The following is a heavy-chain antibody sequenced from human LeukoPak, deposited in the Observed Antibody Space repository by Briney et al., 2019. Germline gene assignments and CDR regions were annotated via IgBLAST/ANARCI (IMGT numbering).Heavy chain of an antibody. V-gene: IGHV3-30*04. CDR1: GFNFNNYA. CDR3: ARSANHNYFDP. J-gene: IGHJ5*02. CDR2: MSLVGNNK. Sequence: GGPLTLSCGPSGFNFNNYAIHWVRQAPGKGLEWVAVMSLVGNNKYYADSVKGRFTISRDNSTNTLYLQMDSLRPDDTAVYHCARSANHNYFDPWGQGTLVTVSS.